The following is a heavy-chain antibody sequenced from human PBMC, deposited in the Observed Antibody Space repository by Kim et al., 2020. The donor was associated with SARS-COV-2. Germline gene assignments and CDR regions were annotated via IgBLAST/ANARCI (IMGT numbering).Heavy chain of an antibody. Sequence: GGSLRLSCAASGFSFGSYTMNWVRQAPGKGLEWVSSISSRSTHLYYSDSVRGRFTISRDNARNSLYLQMNNLTVDDTGLYYCARDRDPYGLDVWGQGTTVTVSS. V-gene: IGHV3-21*01. CDR3: ARDRDPYGLDV. CDR2: ISSRSTHL. CDR1: GFSFGSYT. J-gene: IGHJ6*02.